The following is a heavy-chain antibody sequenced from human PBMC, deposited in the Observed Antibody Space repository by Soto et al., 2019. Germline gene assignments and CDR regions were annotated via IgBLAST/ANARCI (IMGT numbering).Heavy chain of an antibody. V-gene: IGHV4-59*01. CDR3: ARGEDASFYYGLDV. Sequence: ETLSLTCTVSGGSITSSYWIWIRLPPGKGLEWIAYIYDTGISGYTPSTSYNPSLKSRVTMSVDTSKSQFSLKLTSVTAADTAVYYCARGEDASFYYGLDVWGQGITVTVSS. J-gene: IGHJ6*02. CDR1: GGSITSSY. D-gene: IGHD6-6*01. CDR2: IYDTGISGYTPST.